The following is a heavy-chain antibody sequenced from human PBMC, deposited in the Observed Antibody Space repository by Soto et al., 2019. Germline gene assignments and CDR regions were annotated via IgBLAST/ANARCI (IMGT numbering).Heavy chain of an antibody. Sequence: PSETLSLTCTVSGDSINTGDYYWSWLRQPPRKGLEWIGCIYYTGSTYYNPSLKSQFTISIDTSKTQFSLKVNSVTAADTAVYYCARIPLLQGGWFDPWGQGTLVTVSS. CDR2: IYYTGST. CDR3: ARIPLLQGGWFDP. J-gene: IGHJ5*02. D-gene: IGHD1-26*01. CDR1: GDSINTGDYY. V-gene: IGHV4-30-4*01.